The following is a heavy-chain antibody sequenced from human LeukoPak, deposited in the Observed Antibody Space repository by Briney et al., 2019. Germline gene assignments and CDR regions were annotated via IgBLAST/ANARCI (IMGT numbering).Heavy chain of an antibody. J-gene: IGHJ4*02. CDR2: IKQDGSEK. Sequence: SGFTFSSYWMSXVRQAPGKGLEWVANIKQDGSEKYYVDSVKGRFTISRGNAKNSLYLQMNSLRAEDTAVYYCARDKYQLLPFDYWGQGTLVTVSS. D-gene: IGHD2-2*01. V-gene: IGHV3-7*01. CDR1: GFTFSSYW. CDR3: ARDKYQLLPFDY.